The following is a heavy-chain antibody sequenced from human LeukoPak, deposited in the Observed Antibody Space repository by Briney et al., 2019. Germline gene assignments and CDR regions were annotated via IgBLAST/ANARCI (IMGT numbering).Heavy chain of an antibody. V-gene: IGHV3-33*08. CDR2: IWYDGSNK. CDR1: GFTFRDYT. J-gene: IGHJ4*02. CDR3: ARGRLYSSSWYVFDY. D-gene: IGHD6-13*01. Sequence: GGSLRLSCAASGFTFRDYTMNWVRQAPGKGLEWVAVIWYDGSNKYYADSVKGRFTISRDNSKNTLYLQMNSPRAEDTAVYYCARGRLYSSSWYVFDYWGQGTLVTVSS.